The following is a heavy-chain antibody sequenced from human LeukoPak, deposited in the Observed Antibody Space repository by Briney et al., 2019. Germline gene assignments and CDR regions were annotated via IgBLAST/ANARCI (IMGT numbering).Heavy chain of an antibody. D-gene: IGHD5-12*01. V-gene: IGHV3-23*01. Sequence: PGGSLRLSCAASGFTFSSYGMNWVRQAPGKGLEWVSGITGRGENTYHADSVKGRFTISRDNSKNTLYLQMNSLRAEDTAVYYCAKDYLEFDGYDFFFNYWGQGALVTVSS. CDR1: GFTFSSYG. CDR2: ITGRGENT. CDR3: AKDYLEFDGYDFFFNY. J-gene: IGHJ4*02.